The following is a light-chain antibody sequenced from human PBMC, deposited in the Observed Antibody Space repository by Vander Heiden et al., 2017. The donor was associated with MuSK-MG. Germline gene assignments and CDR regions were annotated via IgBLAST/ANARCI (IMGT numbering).Light chain of an antibody. V-gene: IGLV3-21*02. CDR3: QVWDRSSDHQV. CDR1: NIGSKS. J-gene: IGLJ2*01. Sequence: SSVLPQPPSVSVAPGQTSRITWGGNNIGSKSVHWYQQKPGQAPVLVVYDDSDRPSGIPGRFSGSNSGNTATLTISRVEAGDEAGYYCQVWDRSSDHQVFGGGTKLTVL. CDR2: DDS.